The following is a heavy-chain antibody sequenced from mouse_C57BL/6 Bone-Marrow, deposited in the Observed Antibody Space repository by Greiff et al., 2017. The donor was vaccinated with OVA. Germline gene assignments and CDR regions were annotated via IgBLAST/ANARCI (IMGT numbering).Heavy chain of an antibody. D-gene: IGHD1-1*01. CDR1: GFTFSSYG. J-gene: IGHJ2*01. V-gene: IGHV5-6*02. CDR3: ARHYYGSSDY. CDR2: ISSGGSYT. Sequence: DVMLVESGGDLVKPGGSLKLSCAASGFTFSSYGMSWVRQTPDKRLEWVATISSGGSYTYYQDSVKGRFTISRDNAKNTLYLQMSSLKSEDTAMYYCARHYYGSSDYWGQGTTLTVSS.